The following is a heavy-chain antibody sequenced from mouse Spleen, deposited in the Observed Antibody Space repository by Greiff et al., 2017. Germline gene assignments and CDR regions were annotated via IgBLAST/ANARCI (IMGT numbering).Heavy chain of an antibody. Sequence: DVKLQESGPGLVKPSQSLSLTCSVTGYSITSGYYWNWIRQFPGNKLEWMGYISYDGSNNYNPSLKNRISITRDTSKNQFFLKLNSVTTEDTATYYCARDGTGKGYFDVWGAGTTVTVSS. CDR3: ARDGTGKGYFDV. J-gene: IGHJ1*01. D-gene: IGHD4-1*01. CDR1: GYSITSGYY. CDR2: ISYDGSN. V-gene: IGHV3-6*01.